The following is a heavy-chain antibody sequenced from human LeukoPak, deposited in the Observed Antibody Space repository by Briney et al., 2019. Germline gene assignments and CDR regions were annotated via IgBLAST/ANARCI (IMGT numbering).Heavy chain of an antibody. D-gene: IGHD6-19*01. V-gene: IGHV3-48*01. J-gene: IGHJ4*02. CDR2: IARSSSPI. CDR3: ARDRVGSGWPIFDS. CDR1: GFTFSNYN. Sequence: GGSLRLSCAASGFTFSNYNMNWVRQAPGKGLEWISYIARSSSPIYDADSVKGRFTISRDNAKNSLYLQMNSLRAEDTAVYYCARDRVGSGWPIFDSWGQGTLVTVSS.